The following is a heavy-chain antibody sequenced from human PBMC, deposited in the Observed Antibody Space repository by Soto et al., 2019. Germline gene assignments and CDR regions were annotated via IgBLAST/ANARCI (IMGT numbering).Heavy chain of an antibody. CDR2: ISSSGSTI. V-gene: IGHV3-11*01. D-gene: IGHD4-17*01. CDR3: ARMGTYGDYEGYYYYGMDV. J-gene: IGHJ6*02. CDR1: GFTFSDYY. Sequence: GGSLRLSCAASGFTFSDYYMSWIRQAPGKGLEWVSYISSSGSTIYYADSVKGRFTISRDNAKNSLYLQMNSLRAEDTAVYYCARMGTYGDYEGYYYYGMDVWGQGTTVTVSS.